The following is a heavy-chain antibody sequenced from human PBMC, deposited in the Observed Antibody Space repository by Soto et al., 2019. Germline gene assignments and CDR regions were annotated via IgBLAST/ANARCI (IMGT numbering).Heavy chain of an antibody. D-gene: IGHD3-22*01. J-gene: IGHJ6*02. Sequence: ASVKVSGKTSEYMFISWVRQAPGQGLEWMGWISAYSGNTKYSHNFQDRVTLTTDTSTNTAYMELRSLRSDDTAIYYCAVDSSGSAADYYYYYGLDVWGQGTTVTVSS. CDR2: ISAYSGNT. V-gene: IGHV1-18*01. CDR3: AVDSSGSAADYYYYYGLDV. CDR1: EYMF.